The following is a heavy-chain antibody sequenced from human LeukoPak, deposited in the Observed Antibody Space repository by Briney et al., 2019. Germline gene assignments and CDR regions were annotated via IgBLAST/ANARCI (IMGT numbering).Heavy chain of an antibody. Sequence: GGSLRLSCVVSGFTFSSYGMHWVRQAPGKGLEWVAVIWYDGSNKFYADSVKGRFTISRDNSKNTLYLQMNSLRAEDTAVYYCARDRAEADLDYWGQGTLVTVSS. D-gene: IGHD6-13*01. V-gene: IGHV3-33*08. J-gene: IGHJ4*02. CDR3: ARDRAEADLDY. CDR1: GFTFSSYG. CDR2: IWYDGSNK.